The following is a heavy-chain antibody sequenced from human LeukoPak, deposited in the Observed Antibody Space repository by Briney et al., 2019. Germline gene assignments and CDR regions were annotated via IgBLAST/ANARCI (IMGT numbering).Heavy chain of an antibody. D-gene: IGHD2-15*01. CDR3: ARSIVVVVAATPFDY. CDR2: ISGSGGIT. CDR1: GFTFSNYA. Sequence: GGSLRLSCAASGFTFSNYAMSWVRQGPGKGLEWVSAISGSGGITYYADSVKGRFTISRDNSKNTLYLQMNSLRAEDTAVYYCARSIVVVVAATPFDYWGQGTLVTVSS. V-gene: IGHV3-23*01. J-gene: IGHJ4*02.